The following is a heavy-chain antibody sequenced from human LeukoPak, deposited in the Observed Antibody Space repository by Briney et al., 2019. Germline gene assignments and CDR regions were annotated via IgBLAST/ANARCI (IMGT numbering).Heavy chain of an antibody. V-gene: IGHV3-74*01. CDR3: ARDSPRTGP. CDR2: IDGDGRIA. J-gene: IGHJ5*02. CDR1: GFTFSSYW. D-gene: IGHD1-1*01. Sequence: GGSLRLSCAASGFTFSSYWMHWVRQVPGQGLVWVSHIDGDGRIAHYGDSVKGRFTISRDDAKDTVYLQMDSLRAEDTAVYYCARDSPRTGPWGQGILVIVSS.